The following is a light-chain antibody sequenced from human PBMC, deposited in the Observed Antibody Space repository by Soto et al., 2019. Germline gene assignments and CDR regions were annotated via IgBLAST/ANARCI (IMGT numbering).Light chain of an antibody. CDR3: AAWDDSLNGRWV. CDR2: SNN. J-gene: IGLJ3*02. V-gene: IGLV1-44*01. CDR1: SSNIGSNT. Sequence: QSVLTQPPSASGTPGQRVTISCSGSSSNIGSNTVNWYQQLPGTAPKLLIYSNNQRPSGVPDRFSGSKSATSASLAISGLQSEDEADYYCAAWDDSLNGRWVFGGGTKVTVL.